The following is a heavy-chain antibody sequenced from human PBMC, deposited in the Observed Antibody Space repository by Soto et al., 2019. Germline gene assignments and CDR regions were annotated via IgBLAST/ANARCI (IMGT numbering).Heavy chain of an antibody. Sequence: SETLSLTCTVSGGSISSGDYYWSWIRQPPGKGLEWIGYIYYSGSTYYNPSLKSRVTISVDRSKNQFSLKLSSVTAADTAVYYCARRCGDTFDFWGQGTMVTVSS. J-gene: IGHJ3*01. CDR2: IYYSGST. V-gene: IGHV4-30-4*01. CDR1: GGSISSGDYY. D-gene: IGHD4-17*01. CDR3: ARRCGDTFDF.